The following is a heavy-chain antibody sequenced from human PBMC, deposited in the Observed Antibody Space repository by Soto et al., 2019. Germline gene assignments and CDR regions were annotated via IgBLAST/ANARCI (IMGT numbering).Heavy chain of an antibody. CDR3: VRGAFTSGWYPHYFHY. CDR1: GFTVSTSW. Sequence: GGALRLSCAASGFTVSTSWMTWVRQAPGKGLEWVANIKQDGSAQYYVDSLKGRFSVSRDNAKNSLYLQMDSLRADDTAMYFCVRGAFTSGWYPHYFHYWGQGALAPVS. CDR2: IKQDGSAQ. J-gene: IGHJ4*02. V-gene: IGHV3-7*01. D-gene: IGHD6-19*01.